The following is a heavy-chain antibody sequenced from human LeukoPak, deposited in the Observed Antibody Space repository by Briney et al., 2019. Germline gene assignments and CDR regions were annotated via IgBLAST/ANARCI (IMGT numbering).Heavy chain of an antibody. CDR2: IKQDGSEK. CDR1: GFTFSSYW. J-gene: IGHJ4*02. CDR3: ARQVDYSNYGFDY. Sequence: GGSLRLSCAASGFTFSSYWMSWVRQAPGKGLEWVANIKQDGSEKYYVDSVKGRFTISRDKAKNSLYLRMNSLRAEDTAVYYCARQVDYSNYGFDYWGQGTLVSVSS. D-gene: IGHD4-11*01. V-gene: IGHV3-7*01.